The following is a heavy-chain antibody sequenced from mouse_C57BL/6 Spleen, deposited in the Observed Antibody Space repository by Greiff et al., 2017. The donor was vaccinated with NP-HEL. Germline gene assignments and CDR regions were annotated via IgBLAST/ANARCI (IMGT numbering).Heavy chain of an antibody. CDR3: ARRYYGYDGGYAMDY. CDR2: INPYNGGT. Sequence: VQLQQSGPVLVKPGASVKMSCKASGYTFTDYYMNWVKQSHGKSLEWIGVINPYNGGTSYNQKFKGKATLTVDKSSSTAYMELNSLTSEDSAVYYCARRYYGYDGGYAMDYWGQGTSVTVSS. D-gene: IGHD2-2*01. J-gene: IGHJ4*01. CDR1: GYTFTDYY. V-gene: IGHV1-19*01.